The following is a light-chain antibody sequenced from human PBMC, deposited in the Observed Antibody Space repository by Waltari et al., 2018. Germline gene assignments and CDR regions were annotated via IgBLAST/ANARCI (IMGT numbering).Light chain of an antibody. CDR3: CSFTSSSTWV. CDR1: TSDLGGYNY. Sequence: QSALTQPASVSGSPGQSITISCTGTTSDLGGYNYVSWYQQHPGKAPKLIIFDVSSRPSGVSNRFSGPKSANTASLIISGLQAEDEADYYCCSFTSSSTWVFGGGTKLTVL. CDR2: DVS. V-gene: IGLV2-14*03. J-gene: IGLJ3*02.